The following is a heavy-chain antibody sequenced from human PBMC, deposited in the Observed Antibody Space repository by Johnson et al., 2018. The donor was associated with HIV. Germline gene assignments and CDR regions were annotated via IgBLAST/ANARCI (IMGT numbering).Heavy chain of an antibody. Sequence: VQLVESGGGLVKPGGSLRLSCAASRFTFSNAWMSWVRQAPGKGLEWVGRIKSKTDGGTTDYAAPVKGRFTISRDNSKNTLYLQMNSLKTEDTAVYYCTTEPVGARGPNAFDIWGQGTMVTVSS. CDR3: TTEPVGARGPNAFDI. CDR1: RFTFSNAW. V-gene: IGHV3-15*01. CDR2: IKSKTDGGTT. J-gene: IGHJ3*02. D-gene: IGHD1-26*01.